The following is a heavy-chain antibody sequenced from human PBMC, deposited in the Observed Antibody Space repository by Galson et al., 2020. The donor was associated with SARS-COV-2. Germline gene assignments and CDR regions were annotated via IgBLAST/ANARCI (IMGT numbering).Heavy chain of an antibody. V-gene: IGHV3-66*02. J-gene: IGHJ4*02. CDR3: ARDSGGAYCGGDCLNSDY. CDR1: GFTVSSNY. D-gene: IGHD2-21*02. CDR2: IYSGGST. Sequence: GGSLRLSCGASGFTVSSNYMSWVRQAPGKGLEWVSVIYSGGSTYYADSVKGRFTISRDNSRNTLYLQMNGLRAEDTAVYYCARDSGGAYCGGDCLNSDYWGQGTLVTVSS.